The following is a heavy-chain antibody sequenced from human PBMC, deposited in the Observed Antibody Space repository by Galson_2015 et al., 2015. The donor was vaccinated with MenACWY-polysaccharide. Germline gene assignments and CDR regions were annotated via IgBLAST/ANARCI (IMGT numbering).Heavy chain of an antibody. CDR1: GDSVSSFTDY. J-gene: IGHJ5*01. Sequence: ETLSLTCTVSGDSVSSFTDYWSWLRQPPGKGLEWIGYVSTNGRASQNPSLTSRVAISLDTSRNQFSLRLYSVTAADTAIYFCAREPTYSGSFGWFDSWGQGTLVTVSS. CDR2: VSTNGRA. D-gene: IGHD1-26*01. V-gene: IGHV4-61*01. CDR3: AREPTYSGSFGWFDS.